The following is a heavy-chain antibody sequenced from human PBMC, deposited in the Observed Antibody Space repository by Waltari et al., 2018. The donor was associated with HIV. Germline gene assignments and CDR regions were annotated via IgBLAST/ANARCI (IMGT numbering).Heavy chain of an antibody. CDR1: GCTFRNYG. CDR3: ATGQLVWETWSQLDY. V-gene: IGHV3-30*03. J-gene: IGHJ4*02. Sequence: QVQLVESGGGVVQPGRSLRLSCAASGCTFRNYGMHWVRQAPGKGLEWVAVISFDGSNQYYADSVRGRFTISRDNSKKKVFLQMNSLRLDDSALYYCATGQLVWETWSQLDYWGQGTLVIVSS. CDR2: ISFDGSNQ. D-gene: IGHD1-1*01.